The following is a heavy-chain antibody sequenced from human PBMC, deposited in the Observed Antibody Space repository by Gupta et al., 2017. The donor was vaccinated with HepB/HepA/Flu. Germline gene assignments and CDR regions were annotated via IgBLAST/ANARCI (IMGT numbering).Heavy chain of an antibody. CDR2: INPNSGGT. Sequence: QVQLVQSGAEVKKPGASVKVSCKASGYTFTGYYMHWVRQAPGQGLEWMGWINPNSGGTNYAQKFQGWVTMTRDTSISTAYMELSRLRSDDTAVYYCARGTSDGIAAADDYYYYGMDVWGQGTTVTVSS. CDR1: GYTFTGYY. V-gene: IGHV1-2*04. CDR3: ARGTSDGIAAADDYYYYGMDV. D-gene: IGHD6-13*01. J-gene: IGHJ6*02.